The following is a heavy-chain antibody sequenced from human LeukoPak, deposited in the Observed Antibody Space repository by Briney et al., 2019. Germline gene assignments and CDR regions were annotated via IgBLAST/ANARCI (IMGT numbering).Heavy chain of an antibody. Sequence: GGSLRLSCAASGFTFSHAWMTWVRQAPGKGLEWVGRIKIKIDGGTTVYAAPVKGRFTISRDDSKNTLYLQMNSLKTEDTAVYYCTTGRRGYYDSSGYLWGQGTLVTVSS. D-gene: IGHD3-22*01. CDR3: TTGRRGYYDSSGYL. CDR1: GFTFSHAW. CDR2: IKIKIDGGTT. V-gene: IGHV3-15*01. J-gene: IGHJ4*02.